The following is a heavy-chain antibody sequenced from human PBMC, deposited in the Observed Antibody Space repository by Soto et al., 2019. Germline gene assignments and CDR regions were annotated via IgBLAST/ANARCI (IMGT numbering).Heavy chain of an antibody. V-gene: IGHV1-2*02. D-gene: IGHD3-10*01. CDR2: INPNSGGT. Sequence: ASVKVSCKASGYTFTGYYMHWVRQAPGQGLEWMGWINPNSGGTNYAQKFRGRVTMTRDTSISTAYMELSRLRSDDTAVYHCARFFSPYYYGSGSYPHFDYWGQGTLVTVSS. CDR1: GYTFTGYY. CDR3: ARFFSPYYYGSGSYPHFDY. J-gene: IGHJ4*02.